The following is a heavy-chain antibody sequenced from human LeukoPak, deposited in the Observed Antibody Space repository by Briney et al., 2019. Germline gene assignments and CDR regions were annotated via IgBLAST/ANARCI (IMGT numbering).Heavy chain of an antibody. J-gene: IGHJ4*02. CDR3: ARDRGAAAGD. CDR1: GFTVTNNY. V-gene: IGHV3-53*01. CDR2: IYSAGST. Sequence: GGSPRLSRVASGFTVTNNYMSWGRQAPGKGLEWVSVIYSAGSTHYADSVKGRFTISRDNSKNTLYLQMTSLRAEDTAVYYCARDRGAAAGDWGQGTLVTVSS. D-gene: IGHD6-13*01.